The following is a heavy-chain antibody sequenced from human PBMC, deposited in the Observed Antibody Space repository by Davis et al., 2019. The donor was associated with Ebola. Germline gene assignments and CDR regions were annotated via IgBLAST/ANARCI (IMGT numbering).Heavy chain of an antibody. CDR2: MNPNSGNT. D-gene: IGHD5-18*01. J-gene: IGHJ4*02. CDR1: GYTFTSYD. CDR3: ARDLGYSYGPASLD. V-gene: IGHV1-8*01. Sequence: AASVKVSCKASGYTFTSYDINWVRQATGQGLEWMGWMNPNSGNTGYAQKFQGRVTMTRNTSISTAYMELSSLRSEDTAVYYCARDLGYSYGPASLDWGQGTLVTVSS.